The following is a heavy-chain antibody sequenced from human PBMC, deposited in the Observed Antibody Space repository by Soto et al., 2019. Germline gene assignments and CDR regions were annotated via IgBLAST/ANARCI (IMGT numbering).Heavy chain of an antibody. CDR1: GFTFSSYA. CDR2: ISYDGSNK. V-gene: IGHV3-30-3*01. D-gene: IGHD6-6*01. CDR3: ARDVRQYSSSSYYFDY. Sequence: PGGSLRLSSAASGFTFSSYAMHWVRQAPGKGLEWVAVISYDGSNKYYADSVKGRFTISRDNSKNTLYLQMNSLRAEDTAVYYCARDVRQYSSSSYYFDYWGQGT. J-gene: IGHJ4*02.